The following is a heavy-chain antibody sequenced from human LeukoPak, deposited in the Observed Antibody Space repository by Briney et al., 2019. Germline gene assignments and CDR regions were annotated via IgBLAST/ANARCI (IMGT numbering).Heavy chain of an antibody. Sequence: PSETLSLTCAVYGGSFSGYYWSWIRQPPGKGLGWIGEINHSGSTNYNPSFKSRVTISVDTSKNQFSLKLSSVTAADTAVYYCAGSPYYSNWFDPWGQGTLVTVSS. CDR2: INHSGST. V-gene: IGHV4-34*01. J-gene: IGHJ5*02. CDR1: GGSFSGYY. D-gene: IGHD3-10*01. CDR3: AGSPYYSNWFDP.